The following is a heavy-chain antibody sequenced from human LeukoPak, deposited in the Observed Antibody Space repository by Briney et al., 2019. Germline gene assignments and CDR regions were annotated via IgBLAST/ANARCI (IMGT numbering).Heavy chain of an antibody. J-gene: IGHJ3*02. CDR1: GGSISSSNW. V-gene: IGHV3-7*03. CDR3: ARVGRDGYNPAHAFDI. CDR2: IKQDGSEK. Sequence: GTLSLTCAVSGGSISSSNWWSWVRQAPGKGLEWVANIKQDGSEKYYVDSVKGRFTISRDNAKNSLYLQMNSLRAEDTAVYYCARVGRDGYNPAHAFDIWGQGTMVTVSS. D-gene: IGHD5-24*01.